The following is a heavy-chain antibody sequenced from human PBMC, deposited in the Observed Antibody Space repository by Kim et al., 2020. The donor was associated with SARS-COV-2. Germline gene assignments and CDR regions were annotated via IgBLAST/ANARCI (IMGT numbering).Heavy chain of an antibody. J-gene: IGHJ4*02. CDR1: GFTVSSNY. V-gene: IGHV3-53*01. Sequence: GGSLRLSCAASGFTVSSNYMSWVRQAPGKGLEWVSVIYSGGSTYYADSVKGRFTISRDNSKNTLYLQMNSLRAEDTAVYYCAREGYYDSSGPIFDYWGQGTLVTVSS. D-gene: IGHD3-22*01. CDR3: AREGYYDSSGPIFDY. CDR2: IYSGGST.